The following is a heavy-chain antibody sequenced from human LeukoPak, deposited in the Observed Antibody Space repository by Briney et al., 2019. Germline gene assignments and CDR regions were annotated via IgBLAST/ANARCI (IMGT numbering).Heavy chain of an antibody. J-gene: IGHJ3*02. D-gene: IGHD3-10*01. V-gene: IGHV3-7*03. CDR3: ARVSDYDGSGYAFDI. CDR1: GFTFSSYW. CDR2: IKQDGSEK. Sequence: GGSLRLSCAASGFTFSSYWMSWVRQAPGKGLEWVANIKQDGSEKYYVDSVRGRFTISRDNAKNSLYLQMNSLRAEDTAVYYCARVSDYDGSGYAFDIWGQGTMVTVSS.